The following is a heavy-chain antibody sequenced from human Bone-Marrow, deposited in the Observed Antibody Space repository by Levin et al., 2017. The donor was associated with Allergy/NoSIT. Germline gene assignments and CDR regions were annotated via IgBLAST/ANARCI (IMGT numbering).Heavy chain of an antibody. J-gene: IGHJ4*02. Sequence: GGSLRLSCAASEFLFSSYAMSWVRQAPGQGLEWVSAIDGNGDNAYYADSVKGRFTISRDNSKNTLFLHLDSLRAEDTAVYYCAKDTTYFGVALDSWGQGTLVAVSS. V-gene: IGHV3-23*01. CDR1: EFLFSSYA. CDR2: IDGNGDNA. D-gene: IGHD3-3*01. CDR3: AKDTTYFGVALDS.